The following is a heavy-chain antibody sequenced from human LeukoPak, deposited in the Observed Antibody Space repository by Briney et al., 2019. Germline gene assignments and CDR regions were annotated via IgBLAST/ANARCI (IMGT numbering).Heavy chain of an antibody. V-gene: IGHV3-7*01. Sequence: HPGGSLRLSCEASGFTFRSYWMSWVRQAPGKGLEWVANIKQDGSENYYVDSVKGRFTISRDNAKNSLYLQMNSLRAEDTAVYYCARAPRREDSSSWYIRSGYFDYWGQGTLVTVSS. J-gene: IGHJ4*02. CDR1: GFTFRSYW. D-gene: IGHD6-13*01. CDR3: ARAPRREDSSSWYIRSGYFDY. CDR2: IKQDGSEN.